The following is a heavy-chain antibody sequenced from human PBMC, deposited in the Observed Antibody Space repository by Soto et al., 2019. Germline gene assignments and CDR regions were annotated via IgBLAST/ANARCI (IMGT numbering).Heavy chain of an antibody. D-gene: IGHD5-18*01. CDR1: GVTVSSYW. CDR3: VREFEGSSGDGPFDY. V-gene: IGHV3-7*03. Sequence: GGSLRLSCAASGVTVSSYWMSWVRQAPGKGLEWVANTKQDRSENYYVDSVRGRFTISSDNAKNSLYLQMNSLRAEDTAGYYRVREFEGSSGDGPFDYGGQGTLVAVFS. J-gene: IGHJ4*02. CDR2: TKQDRSEN.